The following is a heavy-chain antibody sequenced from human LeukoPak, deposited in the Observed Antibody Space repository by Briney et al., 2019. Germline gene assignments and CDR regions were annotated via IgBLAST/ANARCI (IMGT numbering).Heavy chain of an antibody. CDR2: IYHSGSN. CDR1: GYSISSGYY. CDR3: ARYYRYQLLTYDAFDI. D-gene: IGHD2-2*01. J-gene: IGHJ3*02. V-gene: IGHV4-38-2*01. Sequence: SETLSLTCAVSGYSISSGYYWGWTRQPPGKGLEWIGRIYHSGSNYYNPSFKSRVTISVDTSKNQFSLKLSSVTAPDTAVYYGARYYRYQLLTYDAFDIWGQGTMVTVSS.